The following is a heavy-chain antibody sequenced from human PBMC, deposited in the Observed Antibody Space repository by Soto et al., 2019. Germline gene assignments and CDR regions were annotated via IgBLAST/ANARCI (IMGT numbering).Heavy chain of an antibody. CDR1: GFSFTNFA. CDR2: IGASGDIT. CDR3: AKDRNTAMDHFEY. J-gene: IGHJ4*02. V-gene: IGHV3-23*01. Sequence: GGSLRLSCAASGFSFTNFAMSWVRQAPGKGLEWVTGIGASGDITWYADSVKGRFTISRDNSKNTLYLQMNSLRAEDTAVYYCAKDRNTAMDHFEYWGQGTLVTVPS. D-gene: IGHD5-18*01.